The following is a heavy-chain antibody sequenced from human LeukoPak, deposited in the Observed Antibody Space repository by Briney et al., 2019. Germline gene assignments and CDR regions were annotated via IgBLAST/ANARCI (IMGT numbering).Heavy chain of an antibody. CDR1: GFYG. D-gene: IGHD3-3*01. J-gene: IGHJ4*02. CDR3: AREPSNYDFWSGYVDY. CDR2: IRYDGSNK. V-gene: IGHV3-30*02. Sequence: PGGSLRLSCAASGFYGMHWVRQAPGKGLEWVAFIRYDGSNKYYADSVKGRFTISRDNSKNTLYLQMNSLRAEDTAVYYCAREPSNYDFWSGYVDYWGQGTLVTVSS.